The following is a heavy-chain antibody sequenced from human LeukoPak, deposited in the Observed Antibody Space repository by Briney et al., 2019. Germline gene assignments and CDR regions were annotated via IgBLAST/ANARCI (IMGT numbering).Heavy chain of an antibody. J-gene: IGHJ4*02. Sequence: PGGSLRLPCAASGFTFSSYAMHWVRQAPGKGLEWVAVISYDGSNKYYADSVKGRFTISRDNSKNTLCLQMNSLRAEDTAVYYCAKQLGYCSDGSCYFPYWGQGTLVTVSS. CDR2: ISYDGSNK. V-gene: IGHV3-30-3*02. CDR3: AKQLGYCSDGSCYFPY. D-gene: IGHD2-15*01. CDR1: GFTFSSYA.